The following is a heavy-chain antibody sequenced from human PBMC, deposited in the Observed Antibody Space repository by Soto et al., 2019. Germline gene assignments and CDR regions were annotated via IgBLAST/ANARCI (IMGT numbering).Heavy chain of an antibody. Sequence: EVQLLESGGGLVQPGGSLRLSSAASGFTFSSYAMSWVRQAPGKGLEWVSAISGSGGSTYYADSVKGRFTISRDNSKNTLYLQMNSLRAEDTAVYYCAKASYYDFWSGYFDYWGQGTLVTVSS. V-gene: IGHV3-23*01. CDR2: ISGSGGST. D-gene: IGHD3-3*01. CDR3: AKASYYDFWSGYFDY. CDR1: GFTFSSYA. J-gene: IGHJ4*02.